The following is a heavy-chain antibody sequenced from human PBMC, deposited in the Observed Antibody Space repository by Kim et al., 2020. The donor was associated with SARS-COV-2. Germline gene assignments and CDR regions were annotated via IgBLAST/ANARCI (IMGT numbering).Heavy chain of an antibody. V-gene: IGHV3-23*01. CDR2: VTSAGTNT. CDR3: ARGSSGSYPD. CDR1: GFTFNNYG. D-gene: IGHD1-26*01. J-gene: IGHJ4*02. Sequence: GGSLRLSCAASGFTFNNYGMNWVRQPPGKGLEWVSAVTSAGTNTYYADSVKGRFTISRDNSKNTVYLQMSSLRAEDTALYYCARGSSGSYPDWGQGTLVTVSS.